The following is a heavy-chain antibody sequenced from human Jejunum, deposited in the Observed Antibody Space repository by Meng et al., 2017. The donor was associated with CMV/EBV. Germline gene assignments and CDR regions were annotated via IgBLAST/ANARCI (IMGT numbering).Heavy chain of an antibody. V-gene: IGHV3-30*04. CDR3: ARVDTDYCHGY. D-gene: IGHD4-11*01. CDR1: GFNFSNYA. Sequence: ASGFNFSNYAMHWVRQAPGTGLEWVAVISYDGTDKYYADSLRGRFTISRDNSKSTLYLQMNSLRGEDTAVYYCARVDTDYCHGYWGQGTLVTVSS. J-gene: IGHJ4*02. CDR2: ISYDGTDK.